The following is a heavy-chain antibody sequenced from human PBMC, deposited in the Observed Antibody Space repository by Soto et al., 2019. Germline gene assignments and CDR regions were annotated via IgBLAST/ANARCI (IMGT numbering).Heavy chain of an antibody. CDR2: IWYDGSDK. Sequence: GGSLRLSCAASGFTLSSNGMHWVRQAPGRGLEWVAFIWYDGSDKYYADSVKGRFTISRDNSKNTLYLQMNSLRAEDTAVYYCARDRYPNYPPDAFDIWGQGTQVTVSS. V-gene: IGHV3-33*01. D-gene: IGHD4-4*01. CDR3: ARDRYPNYPPDAFDI. J-gene: IGHJ3*02. CDR1: GFTLSSNG.